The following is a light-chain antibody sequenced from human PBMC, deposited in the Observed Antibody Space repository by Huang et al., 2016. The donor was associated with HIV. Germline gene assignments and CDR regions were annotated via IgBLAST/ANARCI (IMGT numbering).Light chain of an antibody. CDR1: QDINNF. CDR2: DAS. CDR3: QQYDDVPIS. Sequence: DIQMTQSPSSLSASVGDRVTITCQASQDINNFLTWYQQKPGKAPKLLILDASKSQTGVPSRFSGSGSGTQFTFTITSLQRDDIGTYYCQQYDDVPISFGGGTKV. V-gene: IGKV1-33*01. J-gene: IGKJ4*01.